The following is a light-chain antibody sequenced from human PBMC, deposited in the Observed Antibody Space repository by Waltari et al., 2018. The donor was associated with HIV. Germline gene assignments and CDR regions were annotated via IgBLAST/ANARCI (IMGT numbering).Light chain of an antibody. CDR2: WAS. CDR3: QQYYTVPPT. CDR1: RTVLYSSDNHNY. V-gene: IGKV4-1*01. Sequence: DIVLTQSLDSLAVSLGERATINCTSSRTVLYSSDNHNYLAWYLQRPGHPPKVLIFWASTRAFGVPDRFTGSGSGTDFSLTLSSLQAADVGIYYCQQYYTVPPTFGGGTKVEI. J-gene: IGKJ4*01.